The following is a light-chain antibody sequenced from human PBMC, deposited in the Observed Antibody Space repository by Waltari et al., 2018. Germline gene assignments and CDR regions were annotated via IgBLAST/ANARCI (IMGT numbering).Light chain of an antibody. CDR2: VNSDGSH. Sequence: QLVLTQSPSASASLGASVKLTSTLSSGHSSNVIAWLHQQPKKGPRYLMKVNSDGSHNKGDEIPARFAGSSSGAERYLTISSLQSEDEADYYCQTGGHGTWVFGGGTKLTVL. CDR3: QTGGHGTWV. J-gene: IGLJ3*02. CDR1: SGHSSNV. V-gene: IGLV4-69*01.